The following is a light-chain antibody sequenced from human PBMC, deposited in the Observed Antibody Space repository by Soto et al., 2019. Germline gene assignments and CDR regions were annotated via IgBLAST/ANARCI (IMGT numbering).Light chain of an antibody. CDR3: QQYYSPPYT. J-gene: IGKJ2*01. Sequence: DIVMTQSPDSLAVSLGERATINCKSSQSVLHSSHNENYLVWYQQKPGQPPKLLIYWASTRESGVPARFSGSGSGTDFPLTISSLQAEDVAVYYCQQYYSPPYTFGQGTKLEIK. CDR2: WAS. V-gene: IGKV4-1*01. CDR1: QSVLHSSHNENY.